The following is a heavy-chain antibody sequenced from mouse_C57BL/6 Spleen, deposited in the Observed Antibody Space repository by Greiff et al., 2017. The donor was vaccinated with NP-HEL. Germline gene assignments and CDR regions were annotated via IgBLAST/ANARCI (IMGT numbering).Heavy chain of an antibody. J-gene: IGHJ4*01. CDR3: SRFYYGNYYYAMDY. Sequence: DVMLVESEGGLVQPGSSMKLSCTASGFTFSDYYMAWVRQVPEKGLEWVANINYDGSSTYYLDSLKSRFIISRDNAKNILYLQMSSLKSEDTATYYCSRFYYGNYYYAMDYWGQGTSVTVSS. V-gene: IGHV5-16*01. D-gene: IGHD2-1*01. CDR1: GFTFSDYY. CDR2: INYDGSST.